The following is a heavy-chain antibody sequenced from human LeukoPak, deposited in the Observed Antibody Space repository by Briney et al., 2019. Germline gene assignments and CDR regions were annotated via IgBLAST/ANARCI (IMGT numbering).Heavy chain of an antibody. V-gene: IGHV4-61*08. J-gene: IGHJ4*02. D-gene: IGHD5-24*01. CDR2: IYYSGST. CDR1: GGSISSGDYY. Sequence: PSETLSLTCTVSGGSISSGDYYWNWVRQPPGKGLEWIGYIYYSGSTNYNPSLKSRVTISVDTSKNQFSLKLSSVTAADTAVYYCATLDGDGYNPPIDYWGQGTLVTVSS. CDR3: ATLDGDGYNPPIDY.